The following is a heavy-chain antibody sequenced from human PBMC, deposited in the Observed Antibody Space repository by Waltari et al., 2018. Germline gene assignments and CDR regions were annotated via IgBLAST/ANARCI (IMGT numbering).Heavy chain of an antibody. Sequence: QVQLQESGPGLVKPSETLSLTCTVSGGSISSYYWSWIRQSPGKGLEWIGYIYYSGSTNYNPSLKSRVTISVDTSKNQFSLKLSSVTAADTAVYYCARLRDCGGDCYPDYWGQGTLVTVSS. V-gene: IGHV4-59*01. CDR2: IYYSGST. CDR3: ARLRDCGGDCYPDY. D-gene: IGHD2-21*01. J-gene: IGHJ4*02. CDR1: GGSISSYY.